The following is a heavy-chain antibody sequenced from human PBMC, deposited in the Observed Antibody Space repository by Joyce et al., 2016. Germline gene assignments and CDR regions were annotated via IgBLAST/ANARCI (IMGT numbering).Heavy chain of an antibody. D-gene: IGHD1-1*01. J-gene: IGHJ4*02. CDR2: IGWDGNST. CDR3: ARQNDALDY. V-gene: IGHV3-43D*04. CDR1: GFTFDDYV. Sequence: EVQLVESGGVVVQSGGSLRLSCAASGFTFDDYVMHWVRRAPGKVLGWVSLIGWDGNSTYYADSVNGRFTISRDNSKNSLFLQMNSLRAEDTALYYCARQNDALDYWGQGTLVTVSS.